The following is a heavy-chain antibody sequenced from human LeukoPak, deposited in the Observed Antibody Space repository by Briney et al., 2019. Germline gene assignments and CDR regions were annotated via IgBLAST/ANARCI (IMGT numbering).Heavy chain of an antibody. CDR1: GYIFTSYW. J-gene: IGHJ4*02. CDR2: IYPGDSDT. Sequence: GESLQISCQGSGYIFTSYWIGWVRQLPGKGLEWMGIIYPGDSDTRYSPSFQGQVTISADKSISTAYLQWSSLKASDTAMYYCASLGYCSGGNCYSYFDYWGQGTLVTVSS. V-gene: IGHV5-51*01. D-gene: IGHD2-15*01. CDR3: ASLGYCSGGNCYSYFDY.